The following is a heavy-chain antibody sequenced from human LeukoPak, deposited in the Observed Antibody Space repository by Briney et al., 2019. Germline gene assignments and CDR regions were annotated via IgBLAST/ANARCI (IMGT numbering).Heavy chain of an antibody. CDR2: MSHDGSIE. CDR1: GFTFSSYG. V-gene: IGHV3-30*03. D-gene: IGHD2/OR15-2a*01. J-gene: IGHJ6*02. CDR3: ARAKVIQSITHMDV. Sequence: GGSLRLSCAASGFTFSSYGMHWVRQAPGKGLEWVAVMSHDGSIEKYAGSVKGRFTISRDNSKKTLFLQMNSLRSDDAAVYYCARAKVIQSITHMDVGGQGTTVTVSS.